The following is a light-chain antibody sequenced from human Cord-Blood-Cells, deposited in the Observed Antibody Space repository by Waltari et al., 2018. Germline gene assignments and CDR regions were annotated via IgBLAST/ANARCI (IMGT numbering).Light chain of an antibody. CDR1: SSDVGGYNY. Sequence: QSALTQPPSASGSPGQSVTISCTGTSSDVGGYNYVSWYQQHPGKAPKLMIYEVSQRPSGVPDRFSGSKSGNTASLTVSGLQAEDEADYYYSSYAGSNNLVVFGGGTKLTVL. CDR2: EVS. CDR3: SSYAGSNNLVV. J-gene: IGLJ2*01. V-gene: IGLV2-8*01.